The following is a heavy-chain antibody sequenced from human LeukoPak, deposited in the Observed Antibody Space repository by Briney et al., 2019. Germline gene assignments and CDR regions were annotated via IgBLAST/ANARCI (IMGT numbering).Heavy chain of an antibody. J-gene: IGHJ4*02. Sequence: SETLSLTCAVYGGSFSSYYWGWIRQPPGKGLEWIGSIYYSGSTYYNPSLKSRVTISVDTSKNQFSLKLSSVTAADTAVYYCARLNQLLYGGGYFDYWGQGTLVTVSS. D-gene: IGHD2-2*02. V-gene: IGHV4-39*01. CDR3: ARLNQLLYGGGYFDY. CDR2: IYYSGST. CDR1: GGSFSSYY.